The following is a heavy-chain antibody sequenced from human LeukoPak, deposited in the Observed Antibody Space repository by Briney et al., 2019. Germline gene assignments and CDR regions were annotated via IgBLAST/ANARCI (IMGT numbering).Heavy chain of an antibody. CDR1: GYTFTSYG. J-gene: IGHJ4*02. Sequence: ASVKVSCKASGYTFTSYGISWVRQAPGQGLEWMGWISAYNGNTNYAQKLQGRVTMTADTSTSTAYRELRGLRSDDTAVYYCARGRSSGWPVDYWGQGTLVTVSS. CDR2: ISAYNGNT. D-gene: IGHD6-19*01. V-gene: IGHV1-18*01. CDR3: ARGRSSGWPVDY.